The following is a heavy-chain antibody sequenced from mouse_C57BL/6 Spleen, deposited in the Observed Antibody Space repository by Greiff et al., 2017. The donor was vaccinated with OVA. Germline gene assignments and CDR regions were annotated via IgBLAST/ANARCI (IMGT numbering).Heavy chain of an antibody. D-gene: IGHD2-3*01. V-gene: IGHV5-6*01. CDR1: GFTFSSYG. Sequence: EVQGVESGGDLVKPGGSLKLSCAASGFTFSSYGMSWVRQTPDKRLEWVATISSGGSYTYYPDSVKGRFTISRDNAKNTLYLQMSSLKSEDTAMYYCARRHDGYYAMDYWGQGTSVTVSS. J-gene: IGHJ4*01. CDR2: ISSGGSYT. CDR3: ARRHDGYYAMDY.